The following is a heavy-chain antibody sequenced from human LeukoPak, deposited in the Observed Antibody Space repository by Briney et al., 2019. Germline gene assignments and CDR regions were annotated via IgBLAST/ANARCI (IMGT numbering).Heavy chain of an antibody. CDR1: GYTFTSYG. CDR2: ISAYNGNT. V-gene: IGHV1-18*01. D-gene: IGHD3-22*01. Sequence: GASVKVSCKASGYTFTSYGISWVRQAPGQGLEWMGWISAYNGNTNYAQKLQGRVTMTTDTSTSTAYMELRSLRSDDTAVYYCARPSDSSGSPYYYYYGMDVWGQGTTVTVSS. J-gene: IGHJ6*02. CDR3: ARPSDSSGSPYYYYYGMDV.